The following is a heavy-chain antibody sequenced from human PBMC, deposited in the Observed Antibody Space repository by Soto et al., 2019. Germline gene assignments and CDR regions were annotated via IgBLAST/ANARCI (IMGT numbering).Heavy chain of an antibody. D-gene: IGHD6-13*01. CDR2: VDWDDDK. Sequence: PTQTLTLTCTFSGFSLRTSGMCVSWIRQPPGKALEWLALVDWDDDKYYNTSLRTRLTISRDTSKNQVILTMTNMDPVDTATYYCARSYSSSWYGPLGLRYYYGMDVWGQGTTVTVSS. CDR3: ARSYSSSWYGPLGLRYYYGMDV. J-gene: IGHJ6*02. CDR1: GFSLRTSGMC. V-gene: IGHV2-70*01.